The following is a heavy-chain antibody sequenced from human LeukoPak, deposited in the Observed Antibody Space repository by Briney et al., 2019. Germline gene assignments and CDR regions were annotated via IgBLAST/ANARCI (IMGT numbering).Heavy chain of an antibody. CDR3: ARDKKGIDY. V-gene: IGHV3-48*01. D-gene: IGHD3-10*01. CDR1: GFIFSSYA. J-gene: IGHJ4*02. Sequence: GGSLRLSCAASGFIFSSYAMNWVRQAPGKGLEWISYISSDSGTIYYADSMKGRFTISRDNARSSLYLQMNSLRAEDTAVYYCARDKKGIDYWGQGTLVTVSS. CDR2: ISSDSGTI.